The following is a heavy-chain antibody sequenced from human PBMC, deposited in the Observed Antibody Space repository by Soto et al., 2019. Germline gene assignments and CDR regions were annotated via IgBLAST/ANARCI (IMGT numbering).Heavy chain of an antibody. CDR1: GFTFSSYG. CDR2: IWYDGSNK. D-gene: IGHD3-22*01. J-gene: IGHJ4*02. CDR3: ARAHYYDDGRGYTYYDV. Sequence: PGGSLRLSCAASGFTFSSYGMHWVRQAPGKGLEWVAVIWYDGSNKYYADSVKGRFTISRDNSKNTLHLQMNSLRAEDTAIYYCARAHYYDDGRGYTYYDVWGQGALVTVSS. V-gene: IGHV3-33*01.